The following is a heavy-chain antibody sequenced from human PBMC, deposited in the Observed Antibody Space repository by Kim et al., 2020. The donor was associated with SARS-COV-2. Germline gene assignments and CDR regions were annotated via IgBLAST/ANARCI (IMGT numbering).Heavy chain of an antibody. V-gene: IGHV3-30*04. Sequence: GGSLRLSCAASGFTFSSYAMHWVRQAPGKGLEWVAVISYDGSNKYYADSVKGRFTISRDNSKNTLYLQMNSLRAEDTAVYYCARGTSYGSPADAFDIWG. CDR1: GFTFSSYA. J-gene: IGHJ3*02. CDR2: ISYDGSNK. CDR3: ARGTSYGSPADAFDI. D-gene: IGHD5-18*01.